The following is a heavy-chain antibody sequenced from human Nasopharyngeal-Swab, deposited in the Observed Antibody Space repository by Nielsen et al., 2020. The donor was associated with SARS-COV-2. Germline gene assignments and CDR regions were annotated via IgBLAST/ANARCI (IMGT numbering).Heavy chain of an antibody. D-gene: IGHD1-26*01. Sequence: WIRQPPGKGLEWVSYISSSSSTIYYADSVKGRFAISRDNAKNSLYLQMNSRRDEDTAVYYCARERELRGVYYYYYGMDVWGQGTTVTVSS. V-gene: IGHV3-48*02. J-gene: IGHJ6*02. CDR2: ISSSSSTI. CDR3: ARERELRGVYYYYYGMDV.